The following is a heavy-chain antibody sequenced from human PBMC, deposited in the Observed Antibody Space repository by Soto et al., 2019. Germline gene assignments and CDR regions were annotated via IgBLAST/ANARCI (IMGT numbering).Heavy chain of an antibody. CDR1: GFSLSYHY. CDR3: VTTTYFSDSRGYTRCFDY. D-gene: IGHD3-22*01. J-gene: IGHJ4*02. Sequence: GGALRLSCEGSGFSLSYHYIDWVRRAGGDGLEGGGGARDKAEGYSTAYAASVKGRFTTSRDESKNSVYLQMDSLKPEDTAVYYCVTTTYFSDSRGYTRCFDYWGQGTLVTVSS. CDR2: ARDKAEGYST. V-gene: IGHV3-72*01.